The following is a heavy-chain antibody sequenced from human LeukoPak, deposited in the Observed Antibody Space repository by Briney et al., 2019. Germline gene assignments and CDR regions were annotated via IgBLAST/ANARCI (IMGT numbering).Heavy chain of an antibody. J-gene: IGHJ6*03. D-gene: IGHD6-19*01. CDR3: ARAVAGTFYYYYYMDV. CDR1: GFTFSAYN. Sequence: GGSLRLSCAASGFTFSAYNMNWVRQAPGKGLEWVSSISGSSSYIYYADSVKGRFTISRDNAKNSLYLQMNSLRAGDTAVYYCARAVAGTFYYYYYMDVWGKGTTVTVSS. CDR2: ISGSSSYI. V-gene: IGHV3-21*01.